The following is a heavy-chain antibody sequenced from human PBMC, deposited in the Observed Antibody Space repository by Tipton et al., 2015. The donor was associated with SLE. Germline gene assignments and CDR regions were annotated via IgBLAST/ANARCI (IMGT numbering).Heavy chain of an antibody. CDR1: GESFSGHY. J-gene: IGHJ5*02. CDR2: INHSGST. V-gene: IGHV4-34*01. Sequence: TLSLTCAVYGESFSGHYWSWIRQPPGKGLEWIGEINHSGSTNYKSSLKSRVTISADTSKNQFSLNLSSVTAADTAVYYCARDLDSSSWVGWFDPWGQGTLVTVSS. D-gene: IGHD6-13*01. CDR3: ARDLDSSSWVGWFDP.